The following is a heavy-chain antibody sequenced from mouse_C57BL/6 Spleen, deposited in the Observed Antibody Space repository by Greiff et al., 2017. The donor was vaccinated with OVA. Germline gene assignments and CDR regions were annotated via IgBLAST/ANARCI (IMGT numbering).Heavy chain of an antibody. CDR3: ASELRRSPALSY. CDR1: GYTFTSYW. V-gene: IGHV1-64*01. J-gene: IGHJ3*01. CDR2: IHPNSGST. D-gene: IGHD1-1*01. Sequence: QVQLQQPGAELVKPGASVKLSCKASGYTFTSYWMHWVKQRPGQGLEWIGTIHPNSGSTNYNEKFKSKPTLTVDKSSSTAYMQLSSLTSEDSAVYYCASELRRSPALSYWGQGTLVTVSA.